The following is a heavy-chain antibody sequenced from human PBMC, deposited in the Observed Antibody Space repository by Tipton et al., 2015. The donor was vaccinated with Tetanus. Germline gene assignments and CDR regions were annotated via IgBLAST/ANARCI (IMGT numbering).Heavy chain of an antibody. CDR3: ASHLGSCTSTSCQPFAY. CDR2: IFHDGTT. Sequence: TLSLTCTVSGGSISSTSHYWAWIRQSPGKGLEWIGEIFHDGTTNYNPSLKSRVTISVDKSKSQFSLKWTSVTAADTAVYYCASHLGSCTSTSCQPFAYWGQGTLVTVSS. V-gene: IGHV4-39*07. J-gene: IGHJ4*02. CDR1: GGSISSTSHY. D-gene: IGHD2-2*01.